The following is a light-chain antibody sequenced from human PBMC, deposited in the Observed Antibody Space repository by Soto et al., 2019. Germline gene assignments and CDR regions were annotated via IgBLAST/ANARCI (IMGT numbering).Light chain of an antibody. CDR3: QQYDKWPRT. Sequence: EIVLTQSPGTLSLSPGERATLSCRASQSVSSSYLAWYQQKPGQAPRLLIYGASSRATGIPDRFSGSGSGTDLTITISRLEPEDFAVYYCQQYDKWPRTFGQGTKVDIK. CDR2: GAS. V-gene: IGKV3-20*01. CDR1: QSVSSSY. J-gene: IGKJ1*01.